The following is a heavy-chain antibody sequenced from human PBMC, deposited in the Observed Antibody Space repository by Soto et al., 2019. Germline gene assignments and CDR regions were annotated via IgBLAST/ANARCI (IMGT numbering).Heavy chain of an antibody. J-gene: IGHJ4*02. CDR3: AKDWYYYDSSGYPRTAGY. CDR1: GFTFSNYA. V-gene: IGHV3-23*01. D-gene: IGHD3-22*01. Sequence: GGSLRLSCAASGFTFSNYAMSWVRQAPGKGLEWVSAISGSSGSTYYADSVKGRFTISRDNSKNTLYLQMNSLRAEDTAVYYCAKDWYYYDSSGYPRTAGYWGQGTLVTVSS. CDR2: ISGSSGST.